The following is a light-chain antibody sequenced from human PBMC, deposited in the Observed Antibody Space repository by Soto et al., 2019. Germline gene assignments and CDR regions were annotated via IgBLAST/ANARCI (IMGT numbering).Light chain of an antibody. J-gene: IGKJ5*01. CDR1: QDISKW. Sequence: DIQMTQSPSSVSASVGDRVTITCRASQDISKWIAWYQQKPGRAPKLLIHTASTIQREVPSRFSVSGSGTDFTLTISSLQPEDFATYYCQEAYSFPVTFGLGTLLEFK. CDR2: TAS. V-gene: IGKV1D-12*01. CDR3: QEAYSFPVT.